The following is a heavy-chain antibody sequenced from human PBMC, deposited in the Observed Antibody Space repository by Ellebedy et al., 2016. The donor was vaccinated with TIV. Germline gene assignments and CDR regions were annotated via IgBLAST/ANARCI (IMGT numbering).Heavy chain of an antibody. J-gene: IGHJ5*02. CDR1: GFNFRSYW. V-gene: IGHV3-7*01. CDR2: IRQEGDEI. CDR3: ARRASYGDYAVQVNPWFDP. Sequence: PGGSLRLSCAASGFNFRSYWMAWVRQAPGKRLEWVAKIRQEGDEIYYVESVKGRFTISRDNAKNSLFLQMNSLRVEDTAVYYCARRASYGDYAVQVNPWFDPWGQGTLVTVSS. D-gene: IGHD4-17*01.